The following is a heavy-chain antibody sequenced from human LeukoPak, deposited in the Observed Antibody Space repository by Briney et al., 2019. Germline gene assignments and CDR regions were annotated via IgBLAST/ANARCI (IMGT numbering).Heavy chain of an antibody. V-gene: IGHV3-48*03. CDR2: ISSSGSTI. J-gene: IGHJ4*02. CDR1: GYTFSSYE. CDR3: AKICGAAVKHFDC. Sequence: GGSLRLSCKAPGYTFSSYEMNWVRQAPGKGLEWVSYISSSGSTIYYADSVKGRFTISRDNAKNSLYLQMNSLRSEDTAVYYCAKICGAAVKHFDCWGQGTLVTVSS. D-gene: IGHD1-26*01.